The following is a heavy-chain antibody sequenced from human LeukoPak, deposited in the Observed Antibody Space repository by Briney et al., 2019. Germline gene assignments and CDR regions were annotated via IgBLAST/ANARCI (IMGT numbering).Heavy chain of an antibody. J-gene: IGHJ6*03. Sequence: GGSLRLSCAASGFTFSSYGMHWVRQAPGKGLEWVAVISYDGSNKYYADSVKGRFTISRDNSKNTLYLQMNSLRAEDTAVYYCAKDRGYYRYYYYYMDVWGKGTTVTVSS. CDR1: GFTFSSYG. D-gene: IGHD3-22*01. CDR2: ISYDGSNK. CDR3: AKDRGYYRYYYYYMDV. V-gene: IGHV3-30*18.